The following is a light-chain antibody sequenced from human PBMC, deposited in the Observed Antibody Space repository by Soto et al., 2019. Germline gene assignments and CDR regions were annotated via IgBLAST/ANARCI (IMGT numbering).Light chain of an antibody. Sequence: DIQLTQSPSFLSASVGDRVTITCRASQDISSSLAWYQQKPGKAPKLLIYAASTWQGGVPSRFSGSESGTEFTLTISSLQPEDFATYYCQQLNSYPSITFGQGTRLEIK. J-gene: IGKJ5*01. CDR2: AAS. V-gene: IGKV1-9*01. CDR1: QDISSS. CDR3: QQLNSYPSIT.